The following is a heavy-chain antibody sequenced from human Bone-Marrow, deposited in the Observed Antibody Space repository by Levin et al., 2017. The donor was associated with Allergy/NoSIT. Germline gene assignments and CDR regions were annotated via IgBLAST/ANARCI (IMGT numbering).Heavy chain of an antibody. CDR1: GGTFSSYA. Sequence: SVKVSCKASGGTFSSYAISWVRQAPGQGLEWMGGIIPIFGTANYAQKFQGRVTITADESTSTAYMELSSLRSEDTAVYYCASSRYYGSGSYYNYFDYWGQGTLVTVSS. V-gene: IGHV1-69*13. J-gene: IGHJ4*02. CDR2: IIPIFGTA. D-gene: IGHD3-10*01. CDR3: ASSRYYGSGSYYNYFDY.